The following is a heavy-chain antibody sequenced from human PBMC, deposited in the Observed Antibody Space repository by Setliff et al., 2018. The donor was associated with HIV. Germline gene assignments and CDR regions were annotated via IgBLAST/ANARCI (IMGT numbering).Heavy chain of an antibody. J-gene: IGHJ4*02. CDR1: SGSLSGYF. Sequence: SETLSLTCAIYSGSLSGYFWSWIRQPPGKGLEWIGEINHGGSTNYNPSLKSRVTISVDTSKNQFSLKLTSVTAADSAVYYCASEYSNFWSGGFDYWAQGTPVTVSS. CDR2: INHGGST. D-gene: IGHD3-3*01. V-gene: IGHV4-34*01. CDR3: ASEYSNFWSGGFDY.